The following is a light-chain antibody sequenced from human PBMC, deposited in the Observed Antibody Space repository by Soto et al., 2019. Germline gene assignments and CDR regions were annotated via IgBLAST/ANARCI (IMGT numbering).Light chain of an antibody. J-gene: IGLJ1*01. CDR1: SSNIGAGHD. V-gene: IGLV1-40*01. Sequence: QAVVTQPPSVSGAPGLSVTISCTGSSSNIGAGHDVHWYQQFPGTAPKVLIYGNSNRPSGVPDRFSGSKSGTSASLAITGLQAEDEADYYCQSYDSSLSGSNVFGTGTKLTVL. CDR3: QSYDSSLSGSNV. CDR2: GNS.